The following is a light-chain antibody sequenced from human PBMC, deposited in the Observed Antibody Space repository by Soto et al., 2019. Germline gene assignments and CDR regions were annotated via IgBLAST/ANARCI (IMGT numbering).Light chain of an antibody. CDR1: SSDVGSSNL. CDR3: CSYAGLGRV. J-gene: IGLJ3*02. V-gene: IGLV2-23*01. CDR2: EAN. Sequence: QSALTQPASVSGSPGQSLTISCTGTSSDVGSSNLVSWYQQHPSKAPKLIIYEANKRPSGVSNHFFASKSGNTASLTISGLQAADEAHYYCCSYAGLGRVFGGGTKLTVL.